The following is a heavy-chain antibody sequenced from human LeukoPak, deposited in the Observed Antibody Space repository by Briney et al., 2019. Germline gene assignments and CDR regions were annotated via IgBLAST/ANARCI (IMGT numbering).Heavy chain of an antibody. Sequence: GGSLRLSCAASGFTLSTYWMHWVRQGPGKALVWVARIDIDGRIITHADSVEGRFTISRDNAKNTVHLQMNDLRDEDTATYYCVRGLGDYWGQGTLVTVSS. V-gene: IGHV3-74*03. CDR2: IDIDGRII. CDR3: VRGLGDY. D-gene: IGHD3-16*01. CDR1: GFTLSTYW. J-gene: IGHJ4*02.